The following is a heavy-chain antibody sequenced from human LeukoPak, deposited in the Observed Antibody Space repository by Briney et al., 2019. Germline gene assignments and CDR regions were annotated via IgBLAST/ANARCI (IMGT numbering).Heavy chain of an antibody. Sequence: SETLSLTCAVYGGSFSGYYWSWIRQPPGKGLEWIGEVNHSGSTNYNPSLKSRVTISVDTSKNQFSLKLSSVTAADTAVYYCARGLPYSSSWYPHWGQGTLVTVSS. CDR1: GGSFSGYY. CDR3: ARGLPYSSSWYPH. D-gene: IGHD6-13*01. J-gene: IGHJ4*02. V-gene: IGHV4-34*01. CDR2: VNHSGST.